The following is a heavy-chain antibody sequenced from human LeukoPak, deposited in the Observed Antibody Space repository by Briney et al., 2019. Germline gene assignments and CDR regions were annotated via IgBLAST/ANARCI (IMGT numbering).Heavy chain of an antibody. CDR1: GGTFSSYA. V-gene: IGHV1-69*05. J-gene: IGHJ3*02. Sequence: SVKVSCKASGGTFSSYAISWVRQAPGQGLEWMGGIIPIFGTANYAQKFQGRVTITTDESTSTAYMELSSLRSEDTAVYYCARGIRSTTVVTAGAFDIWGQGTMVTVSS. CDR2: IIPIFGTA. CDR3: ARGIRSTTVVTAGAFDI. D-gene: IGHD4-23*01.